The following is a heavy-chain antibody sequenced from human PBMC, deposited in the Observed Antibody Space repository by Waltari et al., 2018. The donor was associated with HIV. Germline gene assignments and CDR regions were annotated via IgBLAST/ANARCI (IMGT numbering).Heavy chain of an antibody. CDR2: ISGGATGT. CDR1: GFSFSSHA. Sequence: EVQLLESGGGLVQPGGSLRLSCAASGFSFSSHAMSWVRQVPGEGLDCVSGISGGATGTYYADPVKGRFTISRDKSKSTLYLQMNSLRADDTAVYYCAKVRTTVTAVFYFDIWGRGALVTVSS. V-gene: IGHV3-23*01. CDR3: AKVRTTVTAVFYFDI. D-gene: IGHD4-17*01. J-gene: IGHJ2*01.